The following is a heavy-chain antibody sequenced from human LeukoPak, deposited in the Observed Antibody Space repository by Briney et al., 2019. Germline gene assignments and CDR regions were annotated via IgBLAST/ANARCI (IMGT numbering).Heavy chain of an antibody. J-gene: IGHJ4*02. CDR2: IIPILGIA. CDR1: GGTFSSYA. V-gene: IGHV1-69*04. CDR3: ARDEWEYQHRGALDY. Sequence: GASVKVSCKASGGTFSSYAISWVRQAPGQGLEWMGRIIPILGIANYAQKFQGRVTITADKSTSTAYMELSSLRSEDTAVYYCARDEWEYQHRGALDYWGQGTLVTVSS. D-gene: IGHD2-2*01.